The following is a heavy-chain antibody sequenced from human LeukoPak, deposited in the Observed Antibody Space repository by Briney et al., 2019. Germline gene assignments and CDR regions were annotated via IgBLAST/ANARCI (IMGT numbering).Heavy chain of an antibody. D-gene: IGHD3-10*01. CDR3: ARGKMVRGVMWYFDY. V-gene: IGHV1-69*06. Sequence: VKVSFKASGGTFSSYAISWVRPAPGQGLEWMGGIIPIFGTANYAQKFQGRVTITADKSTSTAYMELSSLRSEDTAVYYCARGKMVRGVMWYFDYWGQGTLVTVSS. CDR1: GGTFSSYA. CDR2: IIPIFGTA. J-gene: IGHJ4*02.